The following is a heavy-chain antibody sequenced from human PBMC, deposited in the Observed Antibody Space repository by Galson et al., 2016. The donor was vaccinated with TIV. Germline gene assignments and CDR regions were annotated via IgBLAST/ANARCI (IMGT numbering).Heavy chain of an antibody. J-gene: IGHJ5*02. V-gene: IGHV3-30*09. CDR2: ISDDGNSK. CDR1: GFTFSPYA. D-gene: IGHD3-22*01. CDR3: AKDGYYYDSNSNNWFDP. Sequence: SLRLSCAASGFTFSPYAMHWVRQAPGKGLEWLAVISDDGNSKYYADSVKGRFAISRDNSKNTLYLQMNNLRVEDTAVYYCAKDGYYYDSNSNNWFDPWGQGTLVTVSS.